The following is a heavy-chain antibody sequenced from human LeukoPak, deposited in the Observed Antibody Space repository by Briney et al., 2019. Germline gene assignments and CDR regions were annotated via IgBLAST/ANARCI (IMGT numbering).Heavy chain of an antibody. Sequence: GGSLRLSCVASGFTFSSYWMSWVRQAPGRGLEWVANIKQDGGEKYYVDSVKGRFTISRDNAKNSLYLQMNSLRADDTAVYYCAREGSLWFGESKADSWGQGTLVTVSS. CDR1: GFTFSSYW. D-gene: IGHD3-10*01. CDR3: AREGSLWFGESKADS. CDR2: IKQDGGEK. J-gene: IGHJ4*02. V-gene: IGHV3-7*04.